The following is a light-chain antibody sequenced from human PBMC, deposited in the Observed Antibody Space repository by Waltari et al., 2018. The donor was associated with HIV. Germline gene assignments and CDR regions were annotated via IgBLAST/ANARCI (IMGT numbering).Light chain of an antibody. CDR1: SGAFGISSL. Sequence: HSALTQPASVSASPGPSLTIACTGTSGAFGISSLVSWYQQRPGKVPIVLMSEVISRPSGAANRFSGSNAGNTASLSISGLQAEDEADYYCASYTSHDTLVFGGGTKVTVL. CDR3: ASYTSHDTLV. CDR2: EVI. V-gene: IGLV2-14*01. J-gene: IGLJ3*02.